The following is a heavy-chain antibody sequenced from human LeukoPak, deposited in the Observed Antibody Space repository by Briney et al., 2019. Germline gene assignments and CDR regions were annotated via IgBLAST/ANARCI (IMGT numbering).Heavy chain of an antibody. V-gene: IGHV4-30-4*01. J-gene: IGHJ5*02. CDR3: ARSHYYDSSGLNWFDP. Sequence: SQTLSLTCTVSGGSISSGDYYWSWLRQPPGKGLEWIGYIYYSGSTYYNPPLKSRVTISVDRSKNQFSLKLSSVTAADTAVYYCARSHYYDSSGLNWFDPWGQGTLVTVSS. CDR1: GGSISSGDYY. CDR2: IYYSGST. D-gene: IGHD3-22*01.